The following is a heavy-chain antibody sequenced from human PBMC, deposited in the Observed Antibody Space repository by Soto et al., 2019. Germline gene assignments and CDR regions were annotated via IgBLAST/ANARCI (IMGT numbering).Heavy chain of an antibody. CDR3: ARGLTYYYGSGSYYFDD. D-gene: IGHD3-10*01. CDR1: GGSISSGGYS. Sequence: SETLSLTCAVSGGSISSGGYSWSWIRQPPGKGLEWIGYIYHSGSTYYNPSLKSRVTISVDRSKNQFSLKLISVTAADTAVYYCARGLTYYYGSGSYYFDDWGQGTLVTVSS. J-gene: IGHJ4*02. CDR2: IYHSGST. V-gene: IGHV4-30-2*01.